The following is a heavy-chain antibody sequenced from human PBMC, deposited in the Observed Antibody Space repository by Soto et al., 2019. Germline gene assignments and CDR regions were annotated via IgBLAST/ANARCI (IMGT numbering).Heavy chain of an antibody. V-gene: IGHV4-34*01. CDR1: GGFLSESY. CDR2: INHVGGT. D-gene: IGHD3-16*01. Sequence: SETLSLTCAVYGGFLSESYWTWIRQPPGKGLEWIGEINHVGGTNYNPSLKSRVTMSVDTSQNQFSLRLISVTAADTAMYFCVRIRYQLPSSVLWLXPWGQGTPVTVSS. CDR3: VRIRYQLPSSVLWLXP. J-gene: IGHJ5*02.